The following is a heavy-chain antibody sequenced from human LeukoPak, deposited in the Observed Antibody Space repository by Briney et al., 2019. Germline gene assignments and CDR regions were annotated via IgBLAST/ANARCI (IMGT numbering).Heavy chain of an antibody. V-gene: IGHV3-21*01. CDR1: GFTFSSYS. CDR2: ISSSSSYI. J-gene: IGHJ4*02. CDR3: ARDHSSGYYYFDY. D-gene: IGHD3-22*01. Sequence: GGSLRLSCAASGFTFSSYSMNWVRQAPGKGLEWVSSISSSSSYIYYADSVKGRFTISRDNAKNSLYLQMNSLRAEDTAVYHCARDHSSGYYYFDYWGQGTLVTVSS.